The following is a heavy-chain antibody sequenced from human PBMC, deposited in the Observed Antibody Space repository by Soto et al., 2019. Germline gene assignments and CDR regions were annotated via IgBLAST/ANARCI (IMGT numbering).Heavy chain of an antibody. V-gene: IGHV4-31*03. J-gene: IGHJ6*02. CDR1: GGSISSGGYY. Sequence: QVQLQESGPGLVKPSQTLSLTCTVSGGSISSGGYYWSWIRQHPGKGLEWIGYIYYSGSTYYNPSLKSRVTKSEDTPKNQFSRKLSSVTAADTAVYYWARGGAQYYYYYGMDVWGQGTTVTVSS. D-gene: IGHD3-16*01. CDR3: ARGGAQYYYYYGMDV. CDR2: IYYSGST.